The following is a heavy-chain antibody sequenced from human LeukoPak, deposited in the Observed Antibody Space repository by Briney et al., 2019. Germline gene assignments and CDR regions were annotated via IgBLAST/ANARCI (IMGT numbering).Heavy chain of an antibody. CDR1: GFTFGDYA. V-gene: IGHV3-49*03. D-gene: IGHD3-9*01. Sequence: PGGSLRLSCTASGFTFGDYAMSWFRQAPGKGPEWVGFIRSKAYGGTTEYAPSVKGRFTISRDDSKSIAYLQMSSLKTEDTAVYYCTRYLTYYDILTGYFDIKNWFDPWGQGTLVTVSS. CDR3: TRYLTYYDILTGYFDIKNWFDP. J-gene: IGHJ5*02. CDR2: IRSKAYGGTT.